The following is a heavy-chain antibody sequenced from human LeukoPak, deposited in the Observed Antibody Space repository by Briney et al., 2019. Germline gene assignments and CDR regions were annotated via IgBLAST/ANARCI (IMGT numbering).Heavy chain of an antibody. D-gene: IGHD2-21*02. Sequence: GGSLRLSCPASGFTFSSYGMHGVRPAPGRGLEGVAVISYDGSNKYYAGSVKGRFTISRDNSKNTLYLQMNSLRAEDTAVYYCAKVSCEGVTYYFDYWGQGTLVTVSS. CDR2: ISYDGSNK. J-gene: IGHJ4*02. V-gene: IGHV3-30*18. CDR3: AKVSCEGVTYYFDY. CDR1: GFTFSSYG.